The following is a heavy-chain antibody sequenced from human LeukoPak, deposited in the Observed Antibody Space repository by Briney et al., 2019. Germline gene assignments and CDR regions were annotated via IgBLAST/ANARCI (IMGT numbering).Heavy chain of an antibody. CDR2: IKQDGSEK. CDR1: GFTFSSYS. Sequence: PGGSLRLSCAASGFTFSSYSMNWVRQAPGKGLEWVANIKQDGSEKYYVDSVKGRFTISRDNAKNSLYLQMNSLRAEDTAVYYCARGRGYSYGFCWGQGTLVTVSS. D-gene: IGHD5-18*01. J-gene: IGHJ4*02. V-gene: IGHV3-7*04. CDR3: ARGRGYSYGFC.